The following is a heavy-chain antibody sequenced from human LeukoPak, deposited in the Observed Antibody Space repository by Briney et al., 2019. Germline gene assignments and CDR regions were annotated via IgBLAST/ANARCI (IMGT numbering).Heavy chain of an antibody. D-gene: IGHD6-19*01. J-gene: IGHJ4*02. CDR2: ISSSSSYI. V-gene: IGHV3-21*01. Sequence: GGSLRLSCAASGFTFSSYSMNWVRLAPGKGLEWVSSISSSSSYIYYADSVKGRFTISRDNAKNSLYLQMNSLRAEDTAVYYCARIAVAGSGDYWGRGTLVTVSS. CDR1: GFTFSSYS. CDR3: ARIAVAGSGDY.